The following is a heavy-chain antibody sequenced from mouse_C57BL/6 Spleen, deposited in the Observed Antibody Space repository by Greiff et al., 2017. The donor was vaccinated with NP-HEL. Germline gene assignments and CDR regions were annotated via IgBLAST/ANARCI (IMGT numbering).Heavy chain of an antibody. V-gene: IGHV1-26*01. CDR1: GYTFTDYY. J-gene: IGHJ2*01. CDR2: INPNNGGT. Sequence: EVQLQQSGPELVKPGASVKISCKASGYTFTDYYMNWVKQSHGKSLEWIGDINPNNGGTSYNQKFKGKATLTVDKSSSTAYMELRSLTSEDSAVYYCAKEGLYGNYGYWGQGTTLTVSS. CDR3: AKEGLYGNYGY. D-gene: IGHD2-1*01.